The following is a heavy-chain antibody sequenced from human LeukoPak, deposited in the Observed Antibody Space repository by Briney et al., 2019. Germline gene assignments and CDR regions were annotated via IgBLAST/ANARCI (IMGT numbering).Heavy chain of an antibody. CDR2: IYYSGST. CDR3: ARHRYYYDSSGYYYVEAFDI. V-gene: IGHV4-39*01. J-gene: IGHJ3*02. CDR1: GGSISSSSYY. D-gene: IGHD3-22*01. Sequence: SETLSLTCTVSGGSISSSSYYWGWIRQPPGKRLEWIGSIYYSGSTYYNPSLKSRVTISVDTSKNQFSLKLSSVTAADTAVYYCARHRYYYDSSGYYYVEAFDIWGQGTMVTVSS.